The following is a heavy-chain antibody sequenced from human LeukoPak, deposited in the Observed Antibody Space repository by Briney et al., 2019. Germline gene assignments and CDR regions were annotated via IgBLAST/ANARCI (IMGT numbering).Heavy chain of an antibody. D-gene: IGHD6-13*01. V-gene: IGHV4-34*01. CDR3: AREYPEGSSWYYFDY. Sequence: SETLSLTCAVSGGSFSGYYWTWIRQPPGKGLEWIGEINHSGSTNYNPSLKSRVTISVDTSKNQFSLKLSSVTAADTAVYYCAREYPEGSSWYYFDYWGQGTLVTVSS. J-gene: IGHJ4*02. CDR2: INHSGST. CDR1: GGSFSGYY.